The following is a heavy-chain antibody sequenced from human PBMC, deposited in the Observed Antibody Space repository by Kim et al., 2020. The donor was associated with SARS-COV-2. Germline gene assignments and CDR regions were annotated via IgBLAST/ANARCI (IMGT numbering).Heavy chain of an antibody. CDR1: GFTFTSSA. CDR2: IVVGSGNT. CDR3: AARYDYVWGSSRVGDY. D-gene: IGHD3-16*01. V-gene: IGHV1-58*01. Sequence: SVKVSCKASGFTFTSSAVQWVRQARGQRLEWIGWIVVGSGNTNYAQKFQERVTITRDMSTSTAYMELSSLRSEDTAVYYCAARYDYVWGSSRVGDYWGQGTLVTVSS. J-gene: IGHJ4*02.